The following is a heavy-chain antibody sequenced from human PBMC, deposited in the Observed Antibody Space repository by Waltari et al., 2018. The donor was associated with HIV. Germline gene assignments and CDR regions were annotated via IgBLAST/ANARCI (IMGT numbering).Heavy chain of an antibody. CDR1: GGSISSSSYY. CDR2: LFHSGST. D-gene: IGHD1-1*01. Sequence: QQQLQESGAGLVKPSETLSLTCTVSGGSISSSSYYWVWLRQSPGKGLEGIGGLFHSGSTYYSPSLRSRATISGDMSTTLFSLKLTSLTTTDTAVYFCARHCLQKGWLPQLKYYYGMDVWGQGTTVIVSS. CDR3: ARHCLQKGWLPQLKYYYGMDV. V-gene: IGHV4-39*01. J-gene: IGHJ6*02.